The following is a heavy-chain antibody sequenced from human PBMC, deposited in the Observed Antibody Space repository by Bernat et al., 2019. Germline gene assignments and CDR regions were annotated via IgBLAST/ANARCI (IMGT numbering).Heavy chain of an antibody. V-gene: IGHV3-30*03. D-gene: IGHD2-15*01. Sequence: QVQLVESGGGAVHPGRSLGLSCAASGFTFNNYGMHWVRQAPDKGLEWVAFISNDGSKKYYADSVKGRFTISSDNSGNTLYLQMNSLRAEDTAVYYCARGQGYCSGGTCLRFDYWGQGTLVTVSS. CDR1: GFTFNNYG. CDR3: ARGQGYCSGGTCLRFDY. CDR2: ISNDGSKK. J-gene: IGHJ4*02.